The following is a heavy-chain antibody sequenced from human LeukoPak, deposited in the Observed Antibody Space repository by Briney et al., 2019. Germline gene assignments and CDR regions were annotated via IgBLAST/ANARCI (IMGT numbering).Heavy chain of an antibody. J-gene: IGHJ5*02. CDR2: ISSSSSYI. V-gene: IGHV3-21*01. D-gene: IGHD5-12*01. Sequence: GGSLRLSCAASGFTFSSYSMNWVRQAPGKGLEWVSSISSSSSYIYYADSVKGRFTISRDNAKNSLYLQMNSLRAEDTAVYYCARPLFSVATIDGIAFDPWGQGTLVTVSS. CDR3: ARPLFSVATIDGIAFDP. CDR1: GFTFSSYS.